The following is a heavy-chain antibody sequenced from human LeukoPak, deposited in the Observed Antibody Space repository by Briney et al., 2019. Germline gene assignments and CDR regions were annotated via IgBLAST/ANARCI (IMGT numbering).Heavy chain of an antibody. CDR1: GFTFSSYA. CDR3: AEDQIRGGGLDY. V-gene: IGHV3-23*01. Sequence: GGSLRLSCSASGFTFSSYAISWGRQAPGKGLEWVSAISGSGGSTYYADSVKGRFTISRDNSKNTLYLQMNSLRAEDTAVYYCAEDQIRGGGLDYWGQGTLVTVSS. CDR2: ISGSGGST. J-gene: IGHJ4*02. D-gene: IGHD3-10*01.